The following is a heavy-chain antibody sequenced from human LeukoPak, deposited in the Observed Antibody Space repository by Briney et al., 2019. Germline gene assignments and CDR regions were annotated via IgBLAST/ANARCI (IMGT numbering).Heavy chain of an antibody. CDR3: ARNLGYCSGGSCGD. Sequence: GGSLRLPCAASGFTFSSYAMHWVRQAPGKGLEWVAVISYDGSNKYYADSVKGRFTISRDNSKNTLYLQMNSLRAEGTAVYYCARNLGYCSGGSCGDWGQGTLVTVSS. D-gene: IGHD2-15*01. V-gene: IGHV3-30-3*01. CDR2: ISYDGSNK. CDR1: GFTFSSYA. J-gene: IGHJ4*02.